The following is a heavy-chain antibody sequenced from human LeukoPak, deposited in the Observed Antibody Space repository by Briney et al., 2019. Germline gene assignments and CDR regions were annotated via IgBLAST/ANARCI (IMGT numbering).Heavy chain of an antibody. CDR2: IYYSGST. V-gene: IGHV4-59*01. J-gene: IGHJ4*02. D-gene: IGHD4-17*01. Sequence: SETLSLTCTVSGGSMRSYYWSWIRQPPGKGLEWIGYIYYSGSTNYNPSLKSRVTISVDTSKNQFSLKLSSVTAADTAVYYCARGYGDYWDLDYWGQGTLVTVSS. CDR1: GGSMRSYY. CDR3: ARGYGDYWDLDY.